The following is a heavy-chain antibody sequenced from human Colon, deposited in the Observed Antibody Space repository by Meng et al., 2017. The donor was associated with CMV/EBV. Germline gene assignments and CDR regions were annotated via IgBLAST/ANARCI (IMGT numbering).Heavy chain of an antibody. CDR3: ARGVRIAVAGFTSH. D-gene: IGHD6-19*01. Sequence: GGSLRLSCAASGFTFSSYSMNWVRQDPGKRLEWVSSISSSSSYIYYADSVKGRFTISRDNAKNSLYLQMNSLRAEDTAVYYCARGVRIAVAGFTSHWGQGTLVTVSS. J-gene: IGHJ4*02. V-gene: IGHV3-21*01. CDR1: GFTFSSYS. CDR2: ISSSSSYI.